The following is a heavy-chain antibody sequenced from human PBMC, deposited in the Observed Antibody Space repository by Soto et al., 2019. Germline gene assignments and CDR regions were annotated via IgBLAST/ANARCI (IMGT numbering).Heavy chain of an antibody. CDR3: VKYHHDRWYGSFDF. J-gene: IGHJ4*02. D-gene: IGHD2-15*01. V-gene: IGHV3-23*01. Sequence: EMQLLESGGGLVLPGGSLRLSCAASGFTFSIYAMSWVRQAPGKGLEWVSSISGSGSSTYNADSVKGRFTFSRDNSKNTLYLQMNSLRTDDTAVYYCVKYHHDRWYGSFDFWGQGTLVTVSS. CDR1: GFTFSIYA. CDR2: ISGSGSST.